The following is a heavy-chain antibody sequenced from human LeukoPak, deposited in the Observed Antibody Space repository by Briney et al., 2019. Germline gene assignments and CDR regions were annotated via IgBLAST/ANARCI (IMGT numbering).Heavy chain of an antibody. CDR1: GYIFSDYY. D-gene: IGHD2-21*01. J-gene: IGHJ4*02. CDR2: ITRYSGAT. CDR3: VSWAGGTSDVASFDY. Sequence: ASVKVSCKASGYIFSDYYIHWVRQAPGRGFEWMGWITRYSGATQFAQTLQGRVTLTRDTSISTAYVELTNLASDDTAVYYCVSWAGGTSDVASFDYWGQGAPLFVSS. V-gene: IGHV1-2*02.